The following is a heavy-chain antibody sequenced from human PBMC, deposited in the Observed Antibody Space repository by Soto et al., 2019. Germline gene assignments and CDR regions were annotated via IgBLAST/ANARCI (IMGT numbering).Heavy chain of an antibody. V-gene: IGHV2-5*01. J-gene: IGHJ4*02. CDR2: IYWNDEK. D-gene: IGHD3-22*01. CDR3: ENRKQGDSGGYFIFDY. CDR1: GFSLSTSGVA. Sequence: SGPTLVNPTQTLTLTCTFSGFSLSTSGVAVTWIRQPPGKALEWLALIYWNDEKRYSPSLRSRLTITKDTSKNQVVLTMTNMGPMEAATFYCENRKQGDSGGYFIFDYWGQGILVTVSS.